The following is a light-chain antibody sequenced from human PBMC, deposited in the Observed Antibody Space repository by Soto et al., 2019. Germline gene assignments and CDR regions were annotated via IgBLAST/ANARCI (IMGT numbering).Light chain of an antibody. CDR3: HQYNNWLT. CDR1: QSVSSN. CDR2: GAS. J-gene: IGKJ4*01. Sequence: EIVLTQSPATLSVSPGERATLSCRASQSVSSNLDRYQQKPGQAPRLLLYGASTRTTGIPARFSGSGSGTEFTLTISILQSEVFAVYYCHQYNNWLTFGGGTKVEIK. V-gene: IGKV3-15*01.